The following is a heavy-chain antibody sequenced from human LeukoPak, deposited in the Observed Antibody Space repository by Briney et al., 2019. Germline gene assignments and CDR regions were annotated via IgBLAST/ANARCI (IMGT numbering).Heavy chain of an antibody. V-gene: IGHV4-59*01. CDR3: ARAGVDDAFDI. CDR2: IYYSGST. CDR1: GGSISPYA. J-gene: IGHJ3*02. Sequence: SETLSLTCTVSGGSISPYAWNWIRQPPGKGLEWIGYIYYSGSTNYNPSLKSRVTISVDTSKSQFSLKLSSVTAADTAVYYCARAGVDDAFDIWGQGTMVTVSS. D-gene: IGHD5-24*01.